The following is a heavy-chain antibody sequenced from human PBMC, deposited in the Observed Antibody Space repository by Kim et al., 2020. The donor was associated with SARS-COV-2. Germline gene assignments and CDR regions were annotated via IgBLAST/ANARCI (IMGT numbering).Heavy chain of an antibody. D-gene: IGHD5-18*01. J-gene: IGHJ3*02. Sequence: SVKGRFTISRDNSKNTLYLQMNSLRAEDTAVYYCAKEASYDPYQNDAFDIWGQGTMVTVSS. CDR3: AKEASYDPYQNDAFDI. V-gene: IGHV3-30*02.